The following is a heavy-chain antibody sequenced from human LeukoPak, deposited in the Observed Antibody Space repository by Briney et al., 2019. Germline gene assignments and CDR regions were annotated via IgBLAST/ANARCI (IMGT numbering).Heavy chain of an antibody. Sequence: GGSLRLSCAASGFTFSSYSMNWVRQAPGKGLEWVSYISSSSSTIYYADSVKGRFTISRDNSKNTLFLQMNSLRAEDTAVYYCARADGTGGPYDYWGQGTLVTVSS. CDR1: GFTFSSYS. J-gene: IGHJ4*02. V-gene: IGHV3-48*01. CDR3: ARADGTGGPYDY. CDR2: ISSSSSTI. D-gene: IGHD3/OR15-3a*01.